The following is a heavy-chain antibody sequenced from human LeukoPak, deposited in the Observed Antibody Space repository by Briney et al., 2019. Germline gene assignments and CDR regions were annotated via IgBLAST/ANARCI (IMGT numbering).Heavy chain of an antibody. CDR3: VKDQFAAAAGYNWFDP. J-gene: IGHJ5*02. CDR1: GFTFSSYA. CDR2: ISSNGGST. D-gene: IGHD6-13*01. Sequence: GGSLRLSCSASGFTFSSYAMHWVRQAPGKGLEYVSAISSNGGSTYYADSVKGRFTISRDHSKNTLYLQMSSLRAEDTAVYYCVKDQFAAAAGYNWFDPWGQGTLVTVSS. V-gene: IGHV3-64D*06.